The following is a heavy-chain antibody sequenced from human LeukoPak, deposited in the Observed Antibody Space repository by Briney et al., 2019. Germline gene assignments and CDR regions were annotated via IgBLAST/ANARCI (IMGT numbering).Heavy chain of an antibody. J-gene: IGHJ4*02. CDR2: IYTSGST. CDR3: ARGAYHYGSGSYYFDY. CDR1: GGSLSSSSYY. Sequence: SETLSLTCIVSGGSLSSSSYYWSWLRQPAGKGLEWIGRIYTSGSTSYNPSLKSRVTMSADTSKNQFSLKLSSVTAADTAVYCCARGAYHYGSGSYYFDYWGQGILVTVSS. V-gene: IGHV4-61*02. D-gene: IGHD3-10*01.